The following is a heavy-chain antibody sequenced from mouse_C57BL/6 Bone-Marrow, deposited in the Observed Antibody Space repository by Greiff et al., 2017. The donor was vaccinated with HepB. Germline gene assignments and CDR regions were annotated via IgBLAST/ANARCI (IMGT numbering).Heavy chain of an antibody. CDR1: GYTFTSYW. CDR2: IDPSDSYT. CDR3: ARRGGFDY. J-gene: IGHJ2*01. Sequence: QVQLQQPGAELVRPGTSVKLSCKASGYTFTSYWMHWVKQRPGQGLEWIGVIDPSDSYTNSKQKFKGKATLTVDTSSSTAYMQRSSLTSEDSAVYYCARRGGFDYWGQGTTLTVSS. V-gene: IGHV1-59*01.